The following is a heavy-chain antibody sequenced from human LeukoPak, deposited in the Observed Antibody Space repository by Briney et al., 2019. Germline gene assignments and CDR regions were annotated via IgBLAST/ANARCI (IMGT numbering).Heavy chain of an antibody. Sequence: GASEKVSCKASGGTFSSYAISWVRQAPGQGLEWMGGIIPIFGTENYAQKFQGRVTITADESTSTAYMELSSLRSEDTAVYYCASKLAVDYYYYGMDVWGKGTTVTVSS. J-gene: IGHJ6*04. D-gene: IGHD6-19*01. CDR3: ASKLAVDYYYYGMDV. CDR2: IIPIFGTE. V-gene: IGHV1-69*13. CDR1: GGTFSSYA.